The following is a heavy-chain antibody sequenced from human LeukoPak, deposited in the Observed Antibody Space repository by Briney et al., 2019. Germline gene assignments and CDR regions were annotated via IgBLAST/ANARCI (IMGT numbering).Heavy chain of an antibody. CDR3: AKDRDSSGYYYYGMDV. Sequence: HPGGSLRLSCAASGFTFSSYAMSWVRQAPGKGLEWVSAISGSGGSTYYADSVKGRFTISRDNSKNTLYLQMNSLRAEDTAVYYCAKDRDSSGYYYYGMDVWGQGTTVTVSS. J-gene: IGHJ6*02. CDR2: ISGSGGST. D-gene: IGHD3-22*01. CDR1: GFTFSSYA. V-gene: IGHV3-23*01.